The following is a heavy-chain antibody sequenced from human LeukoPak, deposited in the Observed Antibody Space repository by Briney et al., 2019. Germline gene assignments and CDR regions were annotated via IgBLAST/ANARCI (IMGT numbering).Heavy chain of an antibody. CDR1: GFTFSSYG. V-gene: IGHV3-33*01. D-gene: IGHD3-22*01. CDR2: IWYDGSNK. Sequence: PGGSLRLSCAASGFTFSSYGMHWVRQAPGKGLEWVAVIWYDGSNKYYADSVKGRFTISRDNSKNTLYLQMNCLRAEDTAVYYCARGDYHDSSGPDYWGQGTLVTVSS. J-gene: IGHJ4*02. CDR3: ARGDYHDSSGPDY.